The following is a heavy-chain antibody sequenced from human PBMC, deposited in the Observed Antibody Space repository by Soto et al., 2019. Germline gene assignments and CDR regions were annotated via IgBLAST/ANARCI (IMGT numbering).Heavy chain of an antibody. CDR3: ARVYYYDSSGFLI. V-gene: IGHV3-21*01. J-gene: IGHJ4*02. CDR2: ISSSSSYI. CDR1: GFTFSYYS. D-gene: IGHD3-22*01. Sequence: EVQLVESGGGLVKPGGSLRLSCAASGFTFSYYSMNWVRQAPGKGLEWVSSISSSSSYIYYVDSVKGRFTISRDNAKNSLYLQMNSLRAEDTAVYYCARVYYYDSSGFLIWGQGTLVTVSS.